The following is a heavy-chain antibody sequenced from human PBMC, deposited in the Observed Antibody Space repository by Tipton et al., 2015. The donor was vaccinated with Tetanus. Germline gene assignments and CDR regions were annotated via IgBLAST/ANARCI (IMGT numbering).Heavy chain of an antibody. V-gene: IGHV1-2*02. Sequence: QVQLVQSGAEVKKPGASVKVSCKASGYTFTGYYMYWVRQAPGQGLEWMGLIDPNSGGTVYAQNFQCSVIMTRDTSIITAYMELRSLRSNGLSGYYCGLGRCDSSCFVMDVLGPGAMVIVS. D-gene: IGHD2-2*01. CDR1: GYTFTGYY. CDR3: GLGRCDSSCFVMDV. J-gene: IGHJ6*01. CDR2: IDPNSGGT.